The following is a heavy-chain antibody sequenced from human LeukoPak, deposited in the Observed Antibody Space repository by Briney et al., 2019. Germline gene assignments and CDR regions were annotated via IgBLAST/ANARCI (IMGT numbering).Heavy chain of an antibody. Sequence: SGGSLRLSCAASGFTLSDSGMNWVRQPPGKGLEWVSGVSSDGRAYYGHSVKGRFTVSSDNSKNTLNLQMNILRAEDTARYYCARSSPGRGVSGFGYWGQGTVVTVSS. CDR2: VSSDGRA. CDR1: GFTLSDSG. D-gene: IGHD3-10*01. V-gene: IGHV3-23*01. CDR3: ARSSPGRGVSGFGY. J-gene: IGHJ4*02.